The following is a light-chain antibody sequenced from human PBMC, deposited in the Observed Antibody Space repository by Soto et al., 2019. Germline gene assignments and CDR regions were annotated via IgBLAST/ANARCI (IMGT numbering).Light chain of an antibody. J-gene: IGKJ5*01. CDR2: GAS. Sequence: EIVLTQSPSTLSVSPWDIATLSCRASQSVNSDLAWYQHTPGQAPRLLIYGASTRATGISARFSGSGSGTDFTLTISRLEPEDFALYYCQHYAHNSPITFGQGTRLEIK. CDR3: QHYAHNSPIT. V-gene: IGKV3-15*01. CDR1: QSVNSD.